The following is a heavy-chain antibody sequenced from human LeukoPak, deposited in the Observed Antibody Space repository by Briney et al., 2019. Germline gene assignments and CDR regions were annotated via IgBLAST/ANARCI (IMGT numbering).Heavy chain of an antibody. D-gene: IGHD3-10*01. CDR3: AKERGGQDRDFDL. V-gene: IGHV3-33*06. CDR2: IWDDGSNK. Sequence: GGSLRLSCAASGFNFNDNDMDWVRQAPGKGLEWVAVIWDDGSNKYYAESVKGRFTISRDISKNMLYLQMNSLRVEDTAVYYCAKERGGQDRDFDLWGRGTLVTVSS. J-gene: IGHJ2*01. CDR1: GFNFNDND.